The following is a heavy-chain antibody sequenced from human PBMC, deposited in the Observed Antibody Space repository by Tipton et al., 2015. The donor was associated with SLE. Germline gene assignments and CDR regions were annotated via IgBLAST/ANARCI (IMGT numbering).Heavy chain of an antibody. D-gene: IGHD4-11*01. Sequence: GSLRLSCAASGFTFTNYAMDWVRQAPGKGLEWVSAISSSGGGSYYADSVKGRFTISRDNSKNILYLQMNSLRAEDTAVYYCAKHDYSANSPGYFHRWGPGTLVTVSS. J-gene: IGHJ1*01. CDR1: GFTFTNYA. CDR3: AKHDYSANSPGYFHR. CDR2: ISSSGGGS. V-gene: IGHV3-23*01.